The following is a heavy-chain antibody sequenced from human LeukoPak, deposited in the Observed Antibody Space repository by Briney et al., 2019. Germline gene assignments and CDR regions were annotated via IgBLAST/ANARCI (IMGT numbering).Heavy chain of an antibody. D-gene: IGHD3-3*01. V-gene: IGHV1-69*01. Sequence: SVKVSCKASGGTFSSYAISWVRQAHGQGLEWMGGITPIFGTANYAQKFQGRVTITADESTSTAYMELSSLRSEDTAVYYCARGHRFDRSPTDYWGQGTLVTVSS. CDR2: ITPIFGTA. CDR3: ARGHRFDRSPTDY. CDR1: GGTFSSYA. J-gene: IGHJ4*02.